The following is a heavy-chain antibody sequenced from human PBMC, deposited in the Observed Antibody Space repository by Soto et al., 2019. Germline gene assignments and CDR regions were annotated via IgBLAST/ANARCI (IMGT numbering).Heavy chain of an antibody. CDR1: GFTFSDYA. D-gene: IGHD7-27*01. V-gene: IGHV3-23*01. J-gene: IGHJ4*02. CDR3: AKGGLLTGVAYFDY. CDR2: VSGSGGTT. Sequence: EVQLLDSGGDFVQPGGSLRLSCVASGFTFSDYAMSWVRHTPGEGLQWVSTVSGSGGTTYYADSSKGRFTTCRDNSINTLYLQMNSLRAEDSAIYYCAKGGLLTGVAYFDYWGQGTLVAVSS.